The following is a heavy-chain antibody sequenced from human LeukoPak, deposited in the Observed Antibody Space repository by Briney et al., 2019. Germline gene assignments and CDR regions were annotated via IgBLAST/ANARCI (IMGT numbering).Heavy chain of an antibody. J-gene: IGHJ4*02. CDR3: ARDRGGLQFDY. CDR1: GFTFTTYW. D-gene: IGHD2-15*01. Sequence: GGSLRLPCAASGFTFTTYWMTWVRQAPGKGLEFVANIKEDGSVKNYVGSVQGRFTISRDNSRNLLYLQMDSLRAEDTAVYYCARDRGGLQFDYWGQGALVTVSS. V-gene: IGHV3-7*01. CDR2: IKEDGSVK.